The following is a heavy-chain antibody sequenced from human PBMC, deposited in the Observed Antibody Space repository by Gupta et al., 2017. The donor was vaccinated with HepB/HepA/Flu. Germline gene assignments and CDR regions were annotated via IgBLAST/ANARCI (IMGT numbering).Heavy chain of an antibody. Sequence: QVQLVESGGGLGQPGGSLRVSCAASGFTFSDYYMSWIRQAPGKGLEWVSYISYAGSSRFYTDSVKGRFTTSRDDDKNSLSLERQRLRSEDTAVYYGARLYRPGGYGRSREVWGHGTKGTVS. CDR3: ARLYRPGGYGRSREV. CDR2: ISYAGSSR. CDR1: GFTFSDYY. V-gene: IGHV3-11*01. J-gene: IGHJ6*02. D-gene: IGHD4-17*01.